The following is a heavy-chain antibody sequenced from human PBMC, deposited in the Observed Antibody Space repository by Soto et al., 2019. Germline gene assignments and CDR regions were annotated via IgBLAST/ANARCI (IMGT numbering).Heavy chain of an antibody. J-gene: IGHJ6*02. CDR3: ARDRIPTGMDV. CDR2: IKSKSEGETI. CDR1: GFTFSNAW. Sequence: GGSLRLSCAASGFTFSNAWMSWVRQAPGKGLEWVGRIKSKSEGETIDYAAPVKGRFTISRDDSKNTLYLQMNSLRAEDTAVYYCARDRIPTGMDVWGQGTTVTVSS. V-gene: IGHV3-15*01.